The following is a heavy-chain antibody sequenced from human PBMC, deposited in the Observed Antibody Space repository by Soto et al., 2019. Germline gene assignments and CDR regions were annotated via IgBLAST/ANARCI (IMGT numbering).Heavy chain of an antibody. V-gene: IGHV4-39*01. CDR3: AGGRMDGDPGFDY. CDR2: IYYSGST. Sequence: QLQLQESGPGLVKPSETLSLTCTVSGGSISSSSYYWGWIRQPPGKGLEWIGSIYYSGSTYYNPSLKRRATISVNTSKHQFSLKLSSVTAADTAVYYCAGGRMDGDPGFDYWGQGTLVTVSS. CDR1: GGSISSSSYY. D-gene: IGHD4-17*01. J-gene: IGHJ4*02.